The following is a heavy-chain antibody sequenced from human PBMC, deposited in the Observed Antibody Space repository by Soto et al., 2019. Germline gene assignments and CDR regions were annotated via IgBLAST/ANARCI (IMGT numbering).Heavy chain of an antibody. V-gene: IGHV3-33*05. CDR2: TSYDGSNN. CDR3: ARWGTTGGLDV. Sequence: QVQLVESGGGVVQPGTSLRLSCVGSGFTFRSYVIHWVRQAPGKGLEWVALTSYDGSNNFYGDSVKGRFTISRHNSRNTVELQMDSITFEDMALYYCARWGTTGGLDVWGQGTLVSVSS. CDR1: GFTFRSYV. J-gene: IGHJ4*02. D-gene: IGHD3-16*01.